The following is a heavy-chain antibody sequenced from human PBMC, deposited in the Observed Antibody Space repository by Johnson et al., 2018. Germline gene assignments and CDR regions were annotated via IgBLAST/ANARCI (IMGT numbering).Heavy chain of an antibody. Sequence: VQLVESGGGLVKPGGSLRVSCAASGFNFNDYNMNWVRQAPGKGLEWVASISSSGTYIHYAASVRGRFTISRDNVENSLYLQMDRLRVDDTAVYFCAKDQEGVVTGSWFDPWGQGTQVTVSS. D-gene: IGHD3-10*01. CDR1: GFNFNDYN. J-gene: IGHJ5*02. V-gene: IGHV3-21*06. CDR3: AKDQEGVVTGSWFDP. CDR2: ISSSGTYI.